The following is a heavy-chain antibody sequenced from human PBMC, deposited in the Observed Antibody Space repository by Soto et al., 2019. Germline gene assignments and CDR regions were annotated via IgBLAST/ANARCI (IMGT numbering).Heavy chain of an antibody. D-gene: IGHD3-9*01. V-gene: IGHV4-4*02. CDR3: ARDGASYYDILTGYYGLDP. CDR1: GGSISSSNW. CDR2: IYHSGST. Sequence: QVQLQESGPGLVKPSGTLSLTCAVSGGSISSSNWWSWVRQPPGKGLEWIGEIYHSGSTNYNPSLKSRVTISVDKSKNQFSLKLSSVTAADTAVYYWARDGASYYDILTGYYGLDPWGQGTLVTVSS. J-gene: IGHJ5*02.